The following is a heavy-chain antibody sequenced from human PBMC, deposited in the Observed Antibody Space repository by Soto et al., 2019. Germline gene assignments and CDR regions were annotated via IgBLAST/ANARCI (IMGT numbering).Heavy chain of an antibody. J-gene: IGHJ6*02. Sequence: QITLKESGPTLVKPTQTLTLTCTFSGFSLSTSGVGVGWIRQPPGKALEWLALIYWDDDKRYSPSLKSRLTITKDTSKNQVVLTMTNMDPVDTATYYCAHMPIQPWPRGYYYYGMDVWGQGTTVTVSS. V-gene: IGHV2-5*02. CDR3: AHMPIQPWPRGYYYYGMDV. D-gene: IGHD5-18*01. CDR2: IYWDDDK. CDR1: GFSLSTSGVG.